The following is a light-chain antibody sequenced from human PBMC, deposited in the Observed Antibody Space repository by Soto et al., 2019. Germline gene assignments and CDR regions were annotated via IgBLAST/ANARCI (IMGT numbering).Light chain of an antibody. J-gene: IGKJ5*01. CDR1: QNIYNW. Sequence: DIQVALSPSTLSASVGDRVTITCRVRQNIYNWLAWYQQRPGQTPKLLIYDASSLESGVPFRFIGSGSGTEFTLTITSLQPDDFATYYCQQYNSYSGTFGQGTRLEI. V-gene: IGKV1-5*01. CDR3: QQYNSYSGT. CDR2: DAS.